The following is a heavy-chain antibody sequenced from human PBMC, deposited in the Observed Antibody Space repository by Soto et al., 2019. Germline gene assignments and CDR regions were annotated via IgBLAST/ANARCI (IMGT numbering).Heavy chain of an antibody. Sequence: GGSLRLSCAASGFTFSTYGMHWVRQAPGKGLEWVAVISYDGSNKFYADSVKGRLTISRDNAKNMLYLQMNSLTAEDTAVYYCARPRHDGSGTHFDQWGQGTLVTVSS. CDR2: ISYDGSNK. CDR3: ARPRHDGSGTHFDQ. D-gene: IGHD3-22*01. V-gene: IGHV3-30*03. CDR1: GFTFSTYG. J-gene: IGHJ4*02.